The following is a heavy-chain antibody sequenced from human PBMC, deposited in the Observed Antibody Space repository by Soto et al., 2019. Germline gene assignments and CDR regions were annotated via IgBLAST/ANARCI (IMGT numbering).Heavy chain of an antibody. D-gene: IGHD3-10*01. V-gene: IGHV1-69*06. Sequence: SVEVSCKXSGGTFSSYAISWVRQAPGQGLEWMGGIIPIFGTANYAQKFQGRVTITADKSTSTAYMELSSLRSEDTAVYYCARKSGRYYYYGMDVWGQGTTVTVSS. CDR3: ARKSGRYYYYGMDV. J-gene: IGHJ6*02. CDR2: IIPIFGTA. CDR1: GGTFSSYA.